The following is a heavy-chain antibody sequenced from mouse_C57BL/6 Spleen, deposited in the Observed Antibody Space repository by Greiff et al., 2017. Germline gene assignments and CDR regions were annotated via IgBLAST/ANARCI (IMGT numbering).Heavy chain of an antibody. V-gene: IGHV2-5*01. CDR1: GFSLTSYG. Sequence: QVHVKQSGPGLVQPSQRLSITCTVSGFSLTSYGVHWVRQSPGKGLEWLGVIWRGGSTDYNEAFMSRLSITKDNTKSQVFFKMNSLQADDTAIYYCAKNEKKHYKARDYWGQGTSVTVSS. CDR3: AKNEKKHYKARDY. J-gene: IGHJ4*01. D-gene: IGHD1-1*01. CDR2: IWRGGST.